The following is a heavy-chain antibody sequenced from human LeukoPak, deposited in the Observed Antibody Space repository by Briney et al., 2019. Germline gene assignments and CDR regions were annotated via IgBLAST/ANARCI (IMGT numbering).Heavy chain of an antibody. CDR1: GYTFSDYY. Sequence: PGGSLRLSCAASGYTFSDYYMSWIRQAPGKGLEWVSYISSSGSTIYYADSVKGRFTISRDNAKNSLYLQTNSLRAEDTAVYYCARGYSGWYLHDALDIWGQGTTVTVSS. D-gene: IGHD6-19*01. CDR3: ARGYSGWYLHDALDI. CDR2: ISSSGSTI. J-gene: IGHJ3*02. V-gene: IGHV3-11*04.